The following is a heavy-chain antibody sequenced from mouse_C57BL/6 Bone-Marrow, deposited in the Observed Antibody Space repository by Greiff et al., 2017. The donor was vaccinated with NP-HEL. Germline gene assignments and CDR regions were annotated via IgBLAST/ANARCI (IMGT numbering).Heavy chain of an antibody. Sequence: EVMLVESGGGLVQPGGSLKLSCAASGFTFSDYYMYWVRQTPEKRLEWVAYISNGGGSTYYPDTVKGRFTISRDNAKNTLYLQMSRLKSEDTAMYYCARHRGPYEGYFDVWGTGTTVTVSS. D-gene: IGHD1-1*01. J-gene: IGHJ1*03. CDR2: ISNGGGST. V-gene: IGHV5-12*01. CDR3: ARHRGPYEGYFDV. CDR1: GFTFSDYY.